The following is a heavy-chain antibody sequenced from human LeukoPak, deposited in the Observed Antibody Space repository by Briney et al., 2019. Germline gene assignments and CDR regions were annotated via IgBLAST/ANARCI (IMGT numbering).Heavy chain of an antibody. Sequence: ASVKVSCKASGYTFTSYGISWVRQAPGQGLEWMGWISAYNGNTNYAQKLQGRVTMTTDTSTSTAYMELRSLRSDDTAVYYCARDVRFLEWLFTYYYYGTDVWGQGTTVTVSS. D-gene: IGHD3-3*01. J-gene: IGHJ6*02. CDR2: ISAYNGNT. CDR1: GYTFTSYG. V-gene: IGHV1-18*01. CDR3: ARDVRFLEWLFTYYYYGTDV.